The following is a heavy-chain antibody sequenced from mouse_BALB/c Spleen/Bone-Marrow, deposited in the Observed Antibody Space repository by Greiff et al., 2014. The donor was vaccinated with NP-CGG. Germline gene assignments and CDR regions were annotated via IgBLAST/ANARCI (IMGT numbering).Heavy chain of an antibody. CDR2: IYPGSGST. CDR1: GYTFTSYW. V-gene: IGHV1S22*01. Sequence: GSELVRPGASVKLSCKASGYTFTSYWMHWVKQRPGQGPEWIGNIYPGSGSTNYDEKFKSKATLTVDTSSSTAYMQLSSLTSEDSAVYYCTRLGAPYAMDYWGQGTSVTVSS. J-gene: IGHJ4*01. CDR3: TRLGAPYAMDY.